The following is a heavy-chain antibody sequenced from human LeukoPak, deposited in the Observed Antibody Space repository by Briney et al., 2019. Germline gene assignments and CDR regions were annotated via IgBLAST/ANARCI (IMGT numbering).Heavy chain of an antibody. CDR2: ISAYNGKT. Sequence: GSSVKVSCKASGGTFSSYAITWVRQAPGQGLEWMGWISAYNGKTHYAQKFQGRVTTTTDTSTRTAYMELRSLRSDDTAVYYCARDSSSSWYEPLDYWGQGTRVTVSS. CDR1: GGTFSSYA. D-gene: IGHD6-13*01. J-gene: IGHJ4*02. CDR3: ARDSSSSWYEPLDY. V-gene: IGHV1-18*01.